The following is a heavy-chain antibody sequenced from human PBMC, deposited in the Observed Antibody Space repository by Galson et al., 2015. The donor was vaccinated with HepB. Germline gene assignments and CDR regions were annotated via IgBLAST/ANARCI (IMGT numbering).Heavy chain of an antibody. J-gene: IGHJ3*02. Sequence: SLRLSCAASGFTFSFYSMSWVRQAPGKGLEWVSYIRGGSTTIYYADSVKGRFIISRDNAKNSLYLQMNSLRAEDTAMYYCVRDGKIQDRAFDMWGQGTMVVVS. CDR1: GFTFSFYS. CDR3: VRDGKIQDRAFDM. V-gene: IGHV3-48*01. CDR2: IRGGSTTI.